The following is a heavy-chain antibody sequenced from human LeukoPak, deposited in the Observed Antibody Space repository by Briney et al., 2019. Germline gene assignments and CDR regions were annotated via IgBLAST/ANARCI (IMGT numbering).Heavy chain of an antibody. V-gene: IGHV4-59*08. CDR2: IYYSGST. CDR3: ARRWRRDSSGYYRGYYFDY. CDR1: GGSISSYY. J-gene: IGHJ4*02. Sequence: SETLSLTCTVSGGSISSYYWSRIRQPPGKGLEWIGYIYYSGSTNYNPSLKSRVTISVDTSKNQFSLKLSSVTAADTAVYYCARRWRRDSSGYYRGYYFDYWGQGTLVTVSS. D-gene: IGHD3-22*01.